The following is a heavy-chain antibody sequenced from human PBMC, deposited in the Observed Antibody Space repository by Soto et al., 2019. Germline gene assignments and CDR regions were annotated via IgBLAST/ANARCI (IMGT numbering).Heavy chain of an antibody. CDR2: IYKSTTT. CDR1: GDSISTVDYF. D-gene: IGHD2-15*01. J-gene: IGHJ5*01. Sequence: PSETLSLTCSVSGDSISTVDYFWAWIRQPPGQALEYIGYIYKSTTTYYNPSFESRVAISLDTSKSQFSLNVTSVTAADTAVYFCARGRYCLTGRCFPNWFDSWGQGTVVTVS. CDR3: ARGRYCLTGRCFPNWFDS. V-gene: IGHV4-30-4*01.